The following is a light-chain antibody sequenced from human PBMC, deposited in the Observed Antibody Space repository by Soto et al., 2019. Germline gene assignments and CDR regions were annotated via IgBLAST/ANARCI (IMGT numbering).Light chain of an antibody. J-gene: IGKJ2*01. V-gene: IGKV3-11*01. Sequence: EIVLTQSPATLSLSPGERATLSCRASQRVSSYLAWYQQKPGQAPRLLIYDASNRATGIPARFSGSGSGTDFTLTITSLQAEDVAVYYCQQYYSAPYAFGQGTKLEIK. CDR3: QQYYSAPYA. CDR2: DAS. CDR1: QRVSSY.